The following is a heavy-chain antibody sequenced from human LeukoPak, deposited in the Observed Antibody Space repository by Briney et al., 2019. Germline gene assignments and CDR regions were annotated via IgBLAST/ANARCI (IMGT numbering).Heavy chain of an antibody. V-gene: IGHV3-23*01. D-gene: IGHD3-16*01. CDR1: GFTFSSYA. Sequence: GGSLRLSCVASGFTFSSYAMSWVRQAPARGLERVASLRGDGSTFYADSVKGRFTLSRDESRNTVYLQLTYLRVEDTAVYYCAKASWVSSADAVLWGQGTPVTVSS. J-gene: IGHJ4*02. CDR3: AKASWVSSADAVL. CDR2: LRGDGST.